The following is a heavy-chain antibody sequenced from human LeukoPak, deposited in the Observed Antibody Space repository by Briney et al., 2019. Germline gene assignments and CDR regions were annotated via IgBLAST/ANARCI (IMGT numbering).Heavy chain of an antibody. V-gene: IGHV3-23*01. Sequence: QPGGSLRLSCAASGFTFSSHDMSWVRQAPGKGLEWVSGIRGSGGSTYYADSVKGRFTISRDNSKNTLYLQMNSLRAEDTAVYYCARIAAAGTALAWFDPWGQGTLVTVSS. CDR2: IRGSGGST. D-gene: IGHD6-13*01. CDR1: GFTFSSHD. CDR3: ARIAAAGTALAWFDP. J-gene: IGHJ5*02.